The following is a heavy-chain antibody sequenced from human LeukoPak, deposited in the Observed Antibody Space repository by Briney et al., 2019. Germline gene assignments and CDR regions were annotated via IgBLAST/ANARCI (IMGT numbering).Heavy chain of an antibody. CDR3: VRDNPRCCGVVPANIDDY. CDR2: IRYDGSNK. V-gene: IGHV3-30*02. J-gene: IGHJ4*02. CDR1: GFTFSSYG. Sequence: GGSLRLSCAASGFTFSSYGMHWVRQAPGKGLEWVAFIRYDGSNKYYADSVKGRFTISRDNAKNSLHLQMHSLRAEDTAVYYCVRDNPRCCGVVPANIDDYWGQGTLVTVSS. D-gene: IGHD2-15*01.